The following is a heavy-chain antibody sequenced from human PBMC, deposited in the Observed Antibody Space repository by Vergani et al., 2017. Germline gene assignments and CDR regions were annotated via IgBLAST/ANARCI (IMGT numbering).Heavy chain of an antibody. J-gene: IGHJ6*02. CDR1: GGSFSGYY. Sequence: QVQLQQWGAGLLKPSETLSLTCAVYGGSFSGYYWSWIRQPPGKGLEWIGEINHSGSTNYNPSLKSRVTISVDTSKNQFSLKLSSVTAADTAVYYCAPRRPYCSGGSCYNADDGMDVWGQGTTVTVSS. D-gene: IGHD2-15*01. V-gene: IGHV4-34*01. CDR2: INHSGST. CDR3: APRRPYCSGGSCYNADDGMDV.